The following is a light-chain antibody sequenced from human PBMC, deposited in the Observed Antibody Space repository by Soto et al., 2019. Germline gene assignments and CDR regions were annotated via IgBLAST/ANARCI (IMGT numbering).Light chain of an antibody. V-gene: IGKV3-15*01. CDR3: QQYNKWPRT. Sequence: EIVLTQSPGTLSLSPGERATLSCRASQSVSSSYLAWYQQKPGQAPRLLIYGASSRATGIPARFSGSGSGTEFTLTMSSLQSEDFAVYYCQQYNKWPRTFGQGTKVDIK. J-gene: IGKJ1*01. CDR1: QSVSSSY. CDR2: GAS.